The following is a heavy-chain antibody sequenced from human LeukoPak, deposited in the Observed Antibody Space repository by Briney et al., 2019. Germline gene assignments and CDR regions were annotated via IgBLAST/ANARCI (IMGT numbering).Heavy chain of an antibody. CDR1: GYTFTSYG. D-gene: IGHD1-26*01. Sequence: GASVKVSCKASGYTFTSYGISWVRQAPGQGLEWMGWISAYNGNTSYAQKLQGRVTMTTDTSTSTAYMELRSLRSDDTAVYYCARASYYSGPYYFDYWGQGTLVTVSS. CDR3: ARASYYSGPYYFDY. CDR2: ISAYNGNT. V-gene: IGHV1-18*01. J-gene: IGHJ4*02.